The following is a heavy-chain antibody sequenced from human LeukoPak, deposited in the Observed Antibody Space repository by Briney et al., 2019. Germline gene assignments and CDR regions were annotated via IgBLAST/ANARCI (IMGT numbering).Heavy chain of an antibody. V-gene: IGHV3-23*01. CDR3: AKDLKEGFCSTTSCYGIDS. J-gene: IGHJ4*02. CDR2: ISGAGYNT. D-gene: IGHD2-2*01. CDR1: GFTFRNYA. Sequence: GGSLRLSCAGSGFTFRNYAMSWVRQAPGKGLEWVSAISGAGYNTYYADSVKGRFILSRDNSKNTLFLQMNSLRAEDTALYYCAKDLKEGFCSTTSCYGIDSWGQGTLVTVSS.